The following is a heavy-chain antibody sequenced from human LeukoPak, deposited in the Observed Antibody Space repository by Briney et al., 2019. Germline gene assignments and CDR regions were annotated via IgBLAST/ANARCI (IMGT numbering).Heavy chain of an antibody. CDR1: GFTFSTFA. D-gene: IGHD3-10*02. J-gene: IGHJ6*04. V-gene: IGHV3-21*01. CDR2: ISSSSGSI. Sequence: GGSLRLSCAASGFTFSTFAMIWVRQAPGKGLEWVSSISSSSGSIYYADSVKGRFTISRDNAKNSLYLQMNSLRAEDTAVYYCAELGITMIGGVWGKGTTVTISS. CDR3: AELGITMIGGV.